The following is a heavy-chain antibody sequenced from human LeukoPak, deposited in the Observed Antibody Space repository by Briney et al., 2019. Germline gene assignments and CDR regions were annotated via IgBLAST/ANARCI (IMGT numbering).Heavy chain of an antibody. D-gene: IGHD3-9*01. V-gene: IGHV1-8*01. J-gene: IGHJ4*02. CDR1: GYTFTTHD. Sequence: ASVKVSCKASGYTFTTHDLTWVRQATGQGLEWMGWMNPGNGDTAYAQKFQGRVTMTRDTSMSTAYMELNSLGSEDTAIYYCARGLGDYNTDWFPVSGYWGQGTLVTVSS. CDR2: MNPGNGDT. CDR3: ARGLGDYNTDWFPVSGY.